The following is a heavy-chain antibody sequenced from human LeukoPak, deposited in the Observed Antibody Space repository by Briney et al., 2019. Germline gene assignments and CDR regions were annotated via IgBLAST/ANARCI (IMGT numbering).Heavy chain of an antibody. CDR2: IDYSGST. CDR1: GGSISSTFSY. V-gene: IGHV4-39*01. J-gene: IGHJ5*02. CDR3: ARHAGLEKIVPAAIGANNWFDP. D-gene: IGHD2-2*02. Sequence: PSETLSLTCTVSGGSISSTFSYWGWIRQPPGKGLEWIGSIDYSGSTYYNPSLKSRVTISVDTSKNQFSLKVTSVTAADTAVYYCARHAGLEKIVPAAIGANNWFDPWGQGTLVTVSS.